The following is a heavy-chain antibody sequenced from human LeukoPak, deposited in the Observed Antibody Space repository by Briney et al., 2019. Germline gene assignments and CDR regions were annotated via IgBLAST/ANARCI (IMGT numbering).Heavy chain of an antibody. V-gene: IGHV4-59*01. D-gene: IGHD5-24*01. CDR2: IYYSAST. CDR1: GGSISSYY. J-gene: IGHJ4*02. Sequence: SETLSLTCTVSGGSISSYYWSWIRQPPGKGLEWIGYIYYSASTNYNPSLKSRVTISVDTSKNQFSLKLSSVTAADTVLYYSASGVLATNFDYLRQGTMVTVSS. CDR3: ASGVLATNFDY.